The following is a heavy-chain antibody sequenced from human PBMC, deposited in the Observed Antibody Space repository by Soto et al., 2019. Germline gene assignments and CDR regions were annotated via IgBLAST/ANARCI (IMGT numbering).Heavy chain of an antibody. CDR1: GYTCTSYD. V-gene: IGHV1-8*01. J-gene: IGHJ6*02. CDR2: MNPNSGNT. CDR3: ASSVDTAIGDYYYGMDV. Sequence: GASVKVSCKASGYTCTSYDINWVRQAPGQGLEWMGWMNPNSGNTGYAQKFQGRVTMTRNTSISTAYMELRSLRSEDTAVYYCASSVDTAIGDYYYGMDVWGQGTTVTVSS. D-gene: IGHD5-18*01.